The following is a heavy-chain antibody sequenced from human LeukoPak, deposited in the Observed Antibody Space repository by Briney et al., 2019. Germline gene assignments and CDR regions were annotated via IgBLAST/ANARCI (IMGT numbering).Heavy chain of an antibody. Sequence: SGGSLRLSCAAPGFTFSNAWMSWVRQAPGKGREWVGRIKSKTDGGTTDYAAPVKGRFTISRDDSKNTLYLQMNSLKTEDTAVYYCTTDLVGATTWDAFDIWGQGTMVTVSS. V-gene: IGHV3-15*01. D-gene: IGHD1-26*01. CDR2: IKSKTDGGTT. J-gene: IGHJ3*02. CDR1: GFTFSNAW. CDR3: TTDLVGATTWDAFDI.